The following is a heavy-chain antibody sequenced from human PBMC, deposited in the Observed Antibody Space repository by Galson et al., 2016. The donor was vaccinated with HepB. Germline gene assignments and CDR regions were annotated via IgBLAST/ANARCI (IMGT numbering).Heavy chain of an antibody. D-gene: IGHD2-15*01. Sequence: CAISGDSVSSNRATWNWIRQSPSRGLEWLGRTYHRSKWYESYAVSVKNRITISPDTSQNQFSLHIDSLRAEDTAFYYCARDRLNHFDTATYPPGFDYWGQGTLVTVSS. CDR1: GDSVSSNRAT. J-gene: IGHJ4*02. CDR2: TYHRSKWYE. CDR3: ARDRLNHFDTATYPPGFDY. V-gene: IGHV6-1*01.